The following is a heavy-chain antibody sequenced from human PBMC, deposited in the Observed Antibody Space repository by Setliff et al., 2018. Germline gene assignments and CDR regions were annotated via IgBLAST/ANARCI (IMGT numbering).Heavy chain of an antibody. J-gene: IGHJ3*02. CDR3: ARGGPYGDFDAFDI. V-gene: IGHV4-39*07. D-gene: IGHD4-17*01. CDR1: GGSISSGGYY. Sequence: PSETLSLTCAVSGGSISSGGYYWGWVRQSPGKGLEWIGEISHRGDTNYIPSLKSRVTMPVDTSKRQFSLRLSSVTGADTAVYYCARGGPYGDFDAFDIWGQGTMVTVSS. CDR2: ISHRGDT.